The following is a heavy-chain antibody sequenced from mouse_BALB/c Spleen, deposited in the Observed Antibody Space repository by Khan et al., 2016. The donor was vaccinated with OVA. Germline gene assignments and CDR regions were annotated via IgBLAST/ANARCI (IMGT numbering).Heavy chain of an antibody. D-gene: IGHD1-2*01. J-gene: IGHJ3*01. CDR3: ARRNYGGYTLAY. CDR2: ISPGSGDT. V-gene: IGHV1-77*01. Sequence: QIQLVQSGAELARPGASVKLSCKASGYTFTDYYINWVKQRTGQGLEWIGEISPGSGDTYYNEKFKGKATLTADKSSSTVYMQLSSLTAEASAVYFCARRNYGGYTLAYWGQGTLVTVSA. CDR1: GYTFTDYY.